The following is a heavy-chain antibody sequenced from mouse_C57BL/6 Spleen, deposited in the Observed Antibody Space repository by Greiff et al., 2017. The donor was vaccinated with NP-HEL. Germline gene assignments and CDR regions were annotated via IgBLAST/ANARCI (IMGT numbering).Heavy chain of an antibody. J-gene: IGHJ2*01. D-gene: IGHD2-3*01. CDR1: GYSITSGYY. Sequence: EVKLQESGPGLVKPSQSLSLTCSVTGYSITSGYYWNWIRQFPGNKLEWMGYISYDGSNNYNPSLKNRISITRDTSKNQFFLKLNSVTTEDTATYYCASGDGYYFYYFDYWGQGTTLTVSS. CDR2: ISYDGSN. V-gene: IGHV3-6*01. CDR3: ASGDGYYFYYFDY.